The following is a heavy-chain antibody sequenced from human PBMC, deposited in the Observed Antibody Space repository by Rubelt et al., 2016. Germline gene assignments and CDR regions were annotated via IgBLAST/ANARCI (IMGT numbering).Heavy chain of an antibody. V-gene: IGHV6-1*01. J-gene: IGHJ4*02. D-gene: IGHD3-16*01. CDR1: GDSVSSNSAA. CDR2: TYYRSRWYS. Sequence: QVQLQQSGPGLVEPSQTLSLTCDISGDSVSSNSAAWNWIRQSPSRGLEWLGRTYYRSRWYSDYALSVQGRISITSDTSKNQFSLQLNSVTPEDTAVYYCASHGDWGQGTLVTVSS. CDR3: ASHGD.